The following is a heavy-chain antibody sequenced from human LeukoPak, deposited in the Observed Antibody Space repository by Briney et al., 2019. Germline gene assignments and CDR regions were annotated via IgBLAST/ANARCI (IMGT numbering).Heavy chain of an antibody. J-gene: IGHJ4*02. Sequence: KPGGSLRLSCAASGFTFSDYYMSWLRQAPGKGLEWVPYISSSSSDTHYADSVKGRFAISRDNAKNSLYLQMNSLRVEDTAVYFCARVKGSYSVDYWGQGTLVTVSS. D-gene: IGHD3-10*01. V-gene: IGHV3-11*06. CDR2: ISSSSSDT. CDR1: GFTFSDYY. CDR3: ARVKGSYSVDY.